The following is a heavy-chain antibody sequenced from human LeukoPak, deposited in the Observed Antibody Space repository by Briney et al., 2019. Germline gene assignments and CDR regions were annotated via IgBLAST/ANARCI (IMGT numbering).Heavy chain of an antibody. Sequence: GRSLRLSCAASGFTLSSYGMHWVRQAPGKGLEWVAVIWYDGSNKYYADSMKGRFTISRDNSKNTLYLQMNSLRAEDTAVYYCAKEDYDSSGGYYWGQGTLVTVSS. CDR2: IWYDGSNK. J-gene: IGHJ4*02. D-gene: IGHD3-22*01. CDR3: AKEDYDSSGGYY. V-gene: IGHV3-33*06. CDR1: GFTLSSYG.